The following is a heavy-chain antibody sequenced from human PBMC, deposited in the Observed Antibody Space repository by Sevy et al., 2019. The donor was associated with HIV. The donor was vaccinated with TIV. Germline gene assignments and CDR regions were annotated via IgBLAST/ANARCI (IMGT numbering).Heavy chain of an antibody. CDR2: ISYDGSAK. J-gene: IGHJ4*02. D-gene: IGHD6-19*01. CDR1: GFSFSTHA. V-gene: IGHV3-30-3*01. Sequence: GGSLRLSCAASGFSFSTHAMHWVRQAPGKGLDWVALISYDGSAKYYADSVKGRFTVSRDDSKNTLYLQMNSLRPEDSAVYYCAREGGNTSAWTPGKYWGQGTQVTVSS. CDR3: AREGGNTSAWTPGKY.